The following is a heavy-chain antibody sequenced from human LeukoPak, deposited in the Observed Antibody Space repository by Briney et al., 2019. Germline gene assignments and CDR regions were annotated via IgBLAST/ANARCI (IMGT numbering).Heavy chain of an antibody. CDR2: IIPIFGTA. CDR1: GGTFSSYA. J-gene: IGHJ6*03. V-gene: IGHV1-69*05. Sequence: SVKVSCKASGGTFSSYAISWVPQAPGQGLEWMGGIIPIFGTANYTQKFQCRVTITTDESTSTAYMELSSLRSEDTAVYYCARERRYSYGYVDYYYMDVWAKGPRSPSP. CDR3: ARERRYSYGYVDYYYMDV. D-gene: IGHD5-18*01.